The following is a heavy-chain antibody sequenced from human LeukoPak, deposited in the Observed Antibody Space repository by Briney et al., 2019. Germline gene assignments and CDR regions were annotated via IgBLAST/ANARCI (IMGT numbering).Heavy chain of an antibody. CDR2: ISWDGGST. Sequence: GGSLRLSCAASGFTFDDYAMHWVRKARGKGLEGVSLISWDGGSTYYADSVKGRFTISRDNSKNSLYLQMNSLRAEDTALYYCAKDGPKYCRSTSCYAENYYYYYMDAWGKGTTVTVS. CDR3: AKDGPKYCRSTSCYAENYYYYYMDA. V-gene: IGHV3-43D*04. J-gene: IGHJ6*03. CDR1: GFTFDDYA. D-gene: IGHD2-2*01.